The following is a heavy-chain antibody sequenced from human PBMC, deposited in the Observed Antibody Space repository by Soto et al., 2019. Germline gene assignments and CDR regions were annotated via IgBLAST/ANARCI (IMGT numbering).Heavy chain of an antibody. V-gene: IGHV5-10-1*01. CDR3: ARQIYDSDTGPNFQYYFDS. Sequence: GESLKISCKGSGYSFAGYWITWVRQKPGKGLEWMGRIDPSDSQTYYSPSFRGHVTISVTKSITTVFLQWSSLRASDTAMYYCARQIYDSDTGPNFQYYFDSWGQGTLVTVSS. CDR1: GYSFAGYW. CDR2: IDPSDSQT. D-gene: IGHD3-22*01. J-gene: IGHJ4*02.